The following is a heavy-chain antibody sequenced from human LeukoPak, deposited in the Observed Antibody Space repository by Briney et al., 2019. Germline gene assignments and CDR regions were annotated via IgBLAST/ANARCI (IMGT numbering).Heavy chain of an antibody. D-gene: IGHD3-22*01. CDR3: AREKDYYDSSGYFDY. CDR1: GGSISSSSYY. CDR2: IYYSGST. J-gene: IGHJ4*02. Sequence: PSETLSLTCTVSGGSISSSSYYWGWIRQPPGKGLEWIGSIYYSGSTYYNPSLKSRVTISVDTSKNQFSLKLSSVTAADTAVYYCAREKDYYDSSGYFDYWGQGTLVTVSS. V-gene: IGHV4-39*07.